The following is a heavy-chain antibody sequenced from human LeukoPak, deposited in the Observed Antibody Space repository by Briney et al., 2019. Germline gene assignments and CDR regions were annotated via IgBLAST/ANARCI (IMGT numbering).Heavy chain of an antibody. CDR2: ISGSGGST. J-gene: IGHJ4*02. CDR1: GFTFSSYA. V-gene: IGHV3-23*01. D-gene: IGHD3-3*01. CDR3: AKDPHGEWLLSVYFDY. Sequence: GGSLRLSYAASGFTFSSYAMSWVRQAPGKGLEWVSAISGSGGSTYYADSVKGRFTISRDNSKNTLYLQMNSLRAEDTAVYYCAKDPHGEWLLSVYFDYWGQGTLVTVSS.